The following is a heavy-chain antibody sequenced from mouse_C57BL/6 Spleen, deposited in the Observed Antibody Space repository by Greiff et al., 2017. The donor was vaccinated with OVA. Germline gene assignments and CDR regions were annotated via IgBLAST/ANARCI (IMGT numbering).Heavy chain of an antibody. D-gene: IGHD3-2*02. CDR3: ASSTAQATFAMDY. J-gene: IGHJ4*01. V-gene: IGHV1-18*01. CDR1: GYTFTDYN. Sequence: VQLQQSGPELVKPGASVKIPCKASGYTFTDYNMDWVKQSHGKSLERIGDINPNNGGTIYNQKFKGKATLTVDKSSSTAYMELRSLTSEDTAVYYCASSTAQATFAMDYWGQGTSVTVSS. CDR2: INPNNGGT.